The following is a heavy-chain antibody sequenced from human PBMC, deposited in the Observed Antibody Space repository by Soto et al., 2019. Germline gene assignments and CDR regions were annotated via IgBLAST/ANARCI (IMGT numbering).Heavy chain of an antibody. CDR2: IIPILGIA. CDR3: ARSDTKAIRYYYYYYGMDV. J-gene: IGHJ6*02. CDR1: GGTFSSYT. D-gene: IGHD5-18*01. Sequence: QVQLVQSGAEVKKPGSSVKVSCKASGGTFSSYTISWVRQAPGQGLEWMGRIIPILGIANYAQKFQGRVTITADKSTSTAYMELSSLRSEDTAVYYCARSDTKAIRYYYYYYGMDVWGQGTTVTVSS. V-gene: IGHV1-69*02.